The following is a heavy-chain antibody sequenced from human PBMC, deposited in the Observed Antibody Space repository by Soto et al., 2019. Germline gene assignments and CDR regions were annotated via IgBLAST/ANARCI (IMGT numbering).Heavy chain of an antibody. Sequence: ASVKVSCKASGYTFTSYAMHWVRQAPGQRLEWMGWINAGNGNTKYSQKFQGRVTITRDTSASTAYMELSSLRSEDTAVYYCARARWEYQLLSSLDYWGQGTLVTVSS. J-gene: IGHJ4*02. CDR3: ARARWEYQLLSSLDY. CDR1: GYTFTSYA. CDR2: INAGNGNT. D-gene: IGHD2-2*01. V-gene: IGHV1-3*01.